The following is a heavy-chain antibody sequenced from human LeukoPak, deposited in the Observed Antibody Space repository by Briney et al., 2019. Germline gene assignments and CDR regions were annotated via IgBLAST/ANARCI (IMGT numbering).Heavy chain of an antibody. CDR3: AKRAAAGTSWVLFDY. V-gene: IGHV3-23*01. CDR1: GFTFSSYA. CDR2: ISGSGGST. D-gene: IGHD6-13*01. Sequence: TGGSLRPSCAASGFTFSSYAMSWVRQAPGKGLEWVSAISGSGGSTYYADSVKGRFTISRDNSKNTLYLQMNSLRAEDTAVYYCAKRAAAGTSWVLFDYWGQGTLVTVSS. J-gene: IGHJ4*02.